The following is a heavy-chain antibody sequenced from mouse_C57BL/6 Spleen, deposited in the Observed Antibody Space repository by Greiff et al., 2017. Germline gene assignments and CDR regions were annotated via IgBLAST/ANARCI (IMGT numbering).Heavy chain of an antibody. Sequence: QVQLQQSGPELVKPGASVKISCTASGYAFSSSWMHWVKQRPGKGLEWIGRIYPGDGDTNYNGKFKGKATLTADKSSSTAYMQLSSLTSEAAAVYVCARSDGHYEGFAYWGQGTLVTVSA. V-gene: IGHV1-82*01. CDR2: IYPGDGDT. D-gene: IGHD1-2*01. CDR3: ARSDGHYEGFAY. CDR1: GYAFSSSW. J-gene: IGHJ3*01.